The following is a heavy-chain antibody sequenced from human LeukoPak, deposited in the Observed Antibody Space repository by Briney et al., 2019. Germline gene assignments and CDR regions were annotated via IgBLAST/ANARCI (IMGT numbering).Heavy chain of an antibody. CDR3: ARDEGYCTSTSCYAVFDY. D-gene: IGHD2-2*01. J-gene: IGHJ4*02. CDR2: IIPIFGTA. V-gene: IGHV1-69*13. CDR1: GGTFSSYA. Sequence: ASVKVSCKASGGTFSSYAISWVRQAPGQGLEWMGGIIPIFGTANYAQKFQGRVTITADESTSTAYMELSSLRSEDTAVYYCARDEGYCTSTSCYAVFDYWGQGTLVTVSS.